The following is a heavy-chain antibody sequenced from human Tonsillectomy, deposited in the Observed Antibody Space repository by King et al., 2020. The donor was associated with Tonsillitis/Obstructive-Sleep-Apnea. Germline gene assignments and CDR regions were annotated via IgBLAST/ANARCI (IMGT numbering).Heavy chain of an antibody. CDR3: ARSTVATSNKYYHMAV. D-gene: IGHD5-12*01. J-gene: IGHJ6*04. CDR2: IDWDDDK. CDR1: GFSLSSSGMS. Sequence: TLKESGPALVKPPQTLTLTCTFSGFSLSSSGMSVSWIRQPPGKALEWLARIDWDDDKYYRTSLKTRLTISKDTSKNQVVLKMTNMDPVDTATYYCARSTVATSNKYYHMAVWGKGTTVTVSA. V-gene: IGHV2-70*11.